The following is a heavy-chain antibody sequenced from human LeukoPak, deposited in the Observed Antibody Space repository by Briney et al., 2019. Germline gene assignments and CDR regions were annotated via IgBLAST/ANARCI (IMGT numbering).Heavy chain of an antibody. Sequence: GASVKVSSKAFGSTSIDYYIHWVRQAPGHGLDWLGWINLNSGGTHYVQKFQGRVTMTRDTSISTAHMELDGLRYDDTAVYYCTRGGDDEGPNYFDYWGQGTLVTVSS. J-gene: IGHJ4*02. CDR2: INLNSGGT. V-gene: IGHV1-2*02. CDR1: GSTSIDYY. D-gene: IGHD3-10*01. CDR3: TRGGDDEGPNYFDY.